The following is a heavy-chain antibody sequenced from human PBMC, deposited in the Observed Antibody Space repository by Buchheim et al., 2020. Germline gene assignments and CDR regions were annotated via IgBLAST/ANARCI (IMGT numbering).Heavy chain of an antibody. CDR3: ARDVSRITIFGVVINWFDP. J-gene: IGHJ5*02. CDR2: ISSSCSTI. Sequence: EVQLVESGGGLVQPGGSLRLSCAASGFTFSSYEMNWVRQAPGKGLEWVSYISSSCSTIYYADSVKGRFTISRDNAKNSLYLQMNSLRAEDTAVYYCARDVSRITIFGVVINWFDPWGQGTL. V-gene: IGHV3-48*03. CDR1: GFTFSSYE. D-gene: IGHD3-3*01.